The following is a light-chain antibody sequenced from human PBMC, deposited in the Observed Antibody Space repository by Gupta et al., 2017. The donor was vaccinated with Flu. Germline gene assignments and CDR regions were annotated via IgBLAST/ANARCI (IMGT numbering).Light chain of an antibody. V-gene: IGLV1-40*01. CDR1: SSNSGVGYD. J-gene: IGLJ3*02. Sequence: SCTGRSSNSGVGYDEHCYQQHPRTATNILIFGNRNRTSGVRDRLAGSKSGTSASLAITGLQAEDEADYDCQSYDSSRSGSWVFGGGTKLTVL. CDR3: QSYDSSRSGSWV. CDR2: GNR.